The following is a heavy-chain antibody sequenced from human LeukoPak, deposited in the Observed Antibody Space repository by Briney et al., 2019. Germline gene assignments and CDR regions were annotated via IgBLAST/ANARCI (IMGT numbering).Heavy chain of an antibody. Sequence: SETLSLTCTVSGGSISSYYWSWIRQPPGKGLEWIGYDCYRGSTNYNPSLKSRVTISEDTSRNQFSLKLSSVTAADTAIYYCASSNHYYDSSGPEYFQHWGQGTLVTVSS. J-gene: IGHJ1*01. CDR1: GGSISSYY. V-gene: IGHV4-59*01. CDR3: ASSNHYYDSSGPEYFQH. CDR2: DCYRGST. D-gene: IGHD3-22*01.